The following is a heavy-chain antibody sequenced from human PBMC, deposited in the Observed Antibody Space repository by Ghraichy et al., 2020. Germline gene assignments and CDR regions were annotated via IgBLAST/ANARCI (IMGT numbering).Heavy chain of an antibody. V-gene: IGHV4-59*08. CDR3: ARLGDYKDYYYYYYMDV. CDR2: IAYSGTT. J-gene: IGHJ6*03. D-gene: IGHD4-17*01. CDR1: GGSFSSYS. Sequence: ESLNISCIVSGGSFSSYSWTWIRQSPGKGLEWIGNIAYSGTTHYNAALKNRVTISVDRPKNQFSLRVTYVTAADTAVYFCARLGDYKDYYYYYYMDVWGKGTTVAVS.